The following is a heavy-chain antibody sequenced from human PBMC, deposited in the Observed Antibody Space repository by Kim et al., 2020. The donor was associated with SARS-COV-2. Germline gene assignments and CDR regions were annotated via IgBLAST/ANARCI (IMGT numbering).Heavy chain of an antibody. Sequence: SETLSPTCAVYGGSFSGTYFWTWIRQPPGKGLEGIGEINYSGTTNYNPSLKSRVTISVDTSKNQFSLRLTSVTAADTAVYYCARYSKHITRFEIVKAYSWFDAWSQGTPVTVSS. CDR1: GGSFSGTYF. D-gene: IGHD3-3*01. J-gene: IGHJ5*02. V-gene: IGHV4-34*01. CDR2: INYSGTT. CDR3: ARYSKHITRFEIVKAYSWFDA.